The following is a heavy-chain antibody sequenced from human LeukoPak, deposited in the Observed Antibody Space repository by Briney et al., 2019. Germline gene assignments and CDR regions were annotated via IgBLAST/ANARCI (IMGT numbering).Heavy chain of an antibody. Sequence: GGSLRLSCAASGFAFSSYWMHWVRQAPGKGLVWVSRINSDGSSTSYADSVKGRFTISRDNSKNTLDLQMDSLRAEDTAVYYCAKEGGNICMNPYWYFDLWGRGTLVTVSS. CDR3: AKEGGNICMNPYWYFDL. V-gene: IGHV3-74*01. CDR2: INSDGSST. D-gene: IGHD2-8*01. CDR1: GFAFSSYW. J-gene: IGHJ2*01.